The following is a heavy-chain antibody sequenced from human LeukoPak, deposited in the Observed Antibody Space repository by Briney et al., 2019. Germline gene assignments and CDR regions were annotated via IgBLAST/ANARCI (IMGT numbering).Heavy chain of an antibody. Sequence: PSETLSLTCAVYGGSFSGYYWSWIRQPPGKGLEWIGEINHSGSTNYNPSLKGRVTISVDTSKNQFSLKLSSVTAADTAVYYCARPAAAGTGLLPFDYWGQGTLVTVSS. CDR2: INHSGST. CDR3: ARPAAAGTGLLPFDY. V-gene: IGHV4-34*01. D-gene: IGHD6-13*01. CDR1: GGSFSGYY. J-gene: IGHJ4*02.